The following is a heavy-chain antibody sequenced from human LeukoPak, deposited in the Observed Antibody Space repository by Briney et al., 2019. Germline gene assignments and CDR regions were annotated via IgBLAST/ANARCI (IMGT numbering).Heavy chain of an antibody. V-gene: IGHV4-59*01. CDR3: ASHPPYDSRDWYFDL. D-gene: IGHD3-22*01. CDR1: GGSISSYY. J-gene: IGHJ2*01. CDR2: IYYSGST. Sequence: PSETLSLTCTVSGGSISSYYWSWIRQTPGKGLEWIGYIYYSGSTNFNPCLKSRVTISVDTSKNQFSLKMSSVTAADTAVYFCASHPPYDSRDWYFDLWGRGTLVTVSS.